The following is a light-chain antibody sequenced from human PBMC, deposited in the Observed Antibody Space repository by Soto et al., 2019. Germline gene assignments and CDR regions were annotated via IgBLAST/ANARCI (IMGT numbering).Light chain of an antibody. Sequence: QDVVTQEPSLTVSPGGTVTLTCGSSTGTLTSGHFPYWFQQKPGQAPRALIFDTSKKYSWTPARFSGSLLGGKAALTLSGAQPEDEADYYCLRYLDVARVFGGGTKLTV. CDR2: DTS. J-gene: IGLJ2*01. V-gene: IGLV7-46*01. CDR1: TGTLTSGHF. CDR3: LRYLDVARV.